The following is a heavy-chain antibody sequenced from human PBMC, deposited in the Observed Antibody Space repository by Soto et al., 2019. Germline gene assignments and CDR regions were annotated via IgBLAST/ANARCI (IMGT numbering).Heavy chain of an antibody. CDR3: AVLSTVTSGY. V-gene: IGHV3-23*01. Sequence: EVQLLESGGGLVQPGGSLRLSCAASGFTFNNNGMTWVRQAPGKGLEWVSSISGGGGNTYYADSVKDRFTISRDNSKNTLYLQMNSLRAEDTAVYYCAVLSTVTSGYWGQGTLVTVSS. CDR2: ISGGGGNT. CDR1: GFTFNNNG. J-gene: IGHJ4*02. D-gene: IGHD4-17*01.